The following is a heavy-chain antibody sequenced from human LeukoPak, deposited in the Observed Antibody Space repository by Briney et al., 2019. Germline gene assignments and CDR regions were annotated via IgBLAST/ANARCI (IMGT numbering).Heavy chain of an antibody. V-gene: IGHV3-7*04. Sequence: GGSLRLSCAASGFTFSNYGMTWVRQAPTKGLEWVAAINEDGTEKYYVDPVKGRFTISRDNAQNSLYLQMNSLRVEDTAVYYCARGKQAPATWGQGTLATVSS. D-gene: IGHD6-13*01. CDR2: INEDGTEK. CDR1: GFTFSNYG. CDR3: ARGKQAPAT. J-gene: IGHJ5*02.